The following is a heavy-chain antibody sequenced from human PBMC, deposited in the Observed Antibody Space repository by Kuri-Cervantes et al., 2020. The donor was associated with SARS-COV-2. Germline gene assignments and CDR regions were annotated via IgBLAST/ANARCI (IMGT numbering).Heavy chain of an antibody. CDR3: ARDAPMVRGAPHDY. V-gene: IGHV1-69*05. D-gene: IGHD3-10*01. CDR2: IIPIFGTA. J-gene: IGHJ4*02. Sequence: SVKVSCKASGGTFSSYAISWVRQAPGQGLEWMGGIIPIFGTANYAQKFQGRVTITTDESTSTAYMELSSLRSEDTAVYYCARDAPMVRGAPHDYWGQGTQVTVSS. CDR1: GGTFSSYA.